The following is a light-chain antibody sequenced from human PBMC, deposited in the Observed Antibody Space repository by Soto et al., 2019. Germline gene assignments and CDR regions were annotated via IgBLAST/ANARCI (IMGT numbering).Light chain of an antibody. CDR2: GAS. Sequence: EIVLTQSPGTLSLSPGERATLSCRASQSVSHTYLAWYQQKPGQAPRLLIYGASSRATGIPERFSGSGSGRDFNLTISRLEPEDLAVYYCQQYGSSLWTFGQGTKVEIK. CDR1: QSVSHTY. CDR3: QQYGSSLWT. J-gene: IGKJ1*01. V-gene: IGKV3-20*01.